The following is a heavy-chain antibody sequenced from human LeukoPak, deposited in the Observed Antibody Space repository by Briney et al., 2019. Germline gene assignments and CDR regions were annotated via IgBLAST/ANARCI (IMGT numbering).Heavy chain of an antibody. CDR2: IYYSGST. CDR3: ASQIVVVPAVILERENWFDP. V-gene: IGHV4-39*01. D-gene: IGHD2-2*01. Sequence: PSETLPLTCTVSGGSISSSSYYWGWIRQPPGKGLEWIGSIYYSGSTYYNPSLKSRVTISVDTSKNQFSLKLSSVTAADTAVYYCASQIVVVPAVILERENWFDPWGQGTLVTVSS. CDR1: GGSISSSSYY. J-gene: IGHJ5*02.